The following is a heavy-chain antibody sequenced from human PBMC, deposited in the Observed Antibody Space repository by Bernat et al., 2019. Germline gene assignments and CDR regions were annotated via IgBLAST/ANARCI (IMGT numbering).Heavy chain of an antibody. J-gene: IGHJ4*02. CDR2: ISYDGSNK. D-gene: IGHD4-17*01. V-gene: IGHV3-30*18. CDR1: GFTFSSYG. CDR3: AKDGWDGDYLGY. Sequence: QVQLVESGGGVVQPGRSLRLSCAASGFTFSSYGMHWVRQAPGKGLEWVAVISYDGSNKYYADSVKGRFTISRDNSKNTLYLQMNSLRAEDTAVYYCAKDGWDGDYLGYWGQGTLVTVSS.